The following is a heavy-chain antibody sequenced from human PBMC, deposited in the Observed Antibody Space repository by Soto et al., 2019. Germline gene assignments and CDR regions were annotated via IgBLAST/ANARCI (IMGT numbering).Heavy chain of an antibody. V-gene: IGHV1-24*01. Sequence: ASVKVSCKVSGYTLTELSMHWVRQAPGKGLEWMGGFDPEDGETIYAQKFQGRVTMTTDTSTSTAYMELRSLRSDDTAVYYCARDYYDSSGYYSNWGQGTLVTVSS. J-gene: IGHJ4*02. D-gene: IGHD3-22*01. CDR3: ARDYYDSSGYYSN. CDR2: FDPEDGET. CDR1: GYTLTELS.